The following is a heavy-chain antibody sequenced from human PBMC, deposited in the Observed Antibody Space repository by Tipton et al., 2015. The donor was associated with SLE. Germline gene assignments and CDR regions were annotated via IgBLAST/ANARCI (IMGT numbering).Heavy chain of an antibody. V-gene: IGHV3-23*01. Sequence: SLRLSCAASGFTFSSYAMSWVRQAPGKGLEWVSVISGSGGSTYYADSVKGRFTISRDTSKNTLYLQIDSLRADDTAVFYCARGNPASYFFDYWGQGALVTVSS. CDR2: ISGSGGST. J-gene: IGHJ4*02. D-gene: IGHD3-10*01. CDR3: ARGNPASYFFDY. CDR1: GFTFSSYA.